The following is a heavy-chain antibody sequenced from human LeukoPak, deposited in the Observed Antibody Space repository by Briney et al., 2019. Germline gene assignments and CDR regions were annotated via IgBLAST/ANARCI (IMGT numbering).Heavy chain of an antibody. J-gene: IGHJ6*03. Sequence: ASVKVSCKASGYTFTGYYMHWVRQAPGQGLEWMGWINPNSGGTNYAQKFQGRVTMTRDTSISTAHMELSRLRSDDTAVYYCARGGSGRDYYYYYMDVWGKGTTVTVSS. D-gene: IGHD3-10*01. CDR2: INPNSGGT. CDR1: GYTFTGYY. CDR3: ARGGSGRDYYYYYMDV. V-gene: IGHV1-2*02.